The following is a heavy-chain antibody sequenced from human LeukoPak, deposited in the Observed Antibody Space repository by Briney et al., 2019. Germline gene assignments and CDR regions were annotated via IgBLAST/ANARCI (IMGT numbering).Heavy chain of an antibody. J-gene: IGHJ5*02. CDR2: IQFHGSNI. D-gene: IGHD2-2*01. CDR3: AKDNPIEKVPGLGPGS. V-gene: IGHV3-30*02. Sequence: GGSLRLSCAASGFTFTNSGMHWVRQAPGRGLEWVAFIQFHGSNIFYADSVEGRFTISRDNSKNTLYLQMNSLRPEDTAVYYCAKDNPIEKVPGLGPGSWGQGTLVTVSS. CDR1: GFTFTNSG.